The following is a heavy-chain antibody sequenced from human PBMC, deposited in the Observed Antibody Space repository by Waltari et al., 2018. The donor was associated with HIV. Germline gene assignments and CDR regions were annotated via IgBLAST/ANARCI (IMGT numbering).Heavy chain of an antibody. CDR1: GGSISRSY. J-gene: IGHJ6*02. D-gene: IGHD2-8*01. V-gene: IGHV4-59*01. CDR2: VYYTGNT. Sequence: HVQLQESGPGLVKPSETLSLTCNVSGGSISRSYWSWIRQTPGKGLEWMGLVYYTGNTKYNPSLGRRVTISIDTSNSHFSLKLHSVTAADTAVYYCARDRRGLLYGANSGNYFYGMDVWGQGTTVSVSS. CDR3: ARDRRGLLYGANSGNYFYGMDV.